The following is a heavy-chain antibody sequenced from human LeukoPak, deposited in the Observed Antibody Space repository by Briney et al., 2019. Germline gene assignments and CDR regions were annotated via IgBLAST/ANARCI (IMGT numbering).Heavy chain of an antibody. Sequence: GGSLGLSCAASGFTFSSYAMSWVRQAPGKGLEWVSAISGSGGSTYYADSVKGRFTISRDNSKNTLYLQMNSLRAEDTAVYYCAKGRSIGWELLGYWGQGTLVTVSS. CDR3: AKGRSIGWELLGY. D-gene: IGHD1-26*01. CDR2: ISGSGGST. J-gene: IGHJ4*02. CDR1: GFTFSSYA. V-gene: IGHV3-23*01.